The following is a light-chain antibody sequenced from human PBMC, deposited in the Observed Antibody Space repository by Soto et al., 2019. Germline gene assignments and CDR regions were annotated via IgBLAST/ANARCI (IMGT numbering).Light chain of an antibody. CDR2: EVS. CDR3: MQSTQLPPT. Sequence: DVVMTQTPLSLSVAPGQPASISCKSSQSLLHITGEPFLFWYLQKPGQSPQLLIYEVSTRVSGVPDRFSGSGAGTDFTLEISRVDTDDVGIYYCMQSTQLPPTFGQGTRL. CDR1: QSLLHITGEPF. V-gene: IGKV2D-29*02. J-gene: IGKJ5*01.